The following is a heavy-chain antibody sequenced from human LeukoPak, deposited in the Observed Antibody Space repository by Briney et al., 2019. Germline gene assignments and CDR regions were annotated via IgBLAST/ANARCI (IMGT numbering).Heavy chain of an antibody. CDR1: GFTFSSYG. J-gene: IGHJ4*02. D-gene: IGHD3-3*01. V-gene: IGHV3-33*01. Sequence: GGSLRLSCAASGFTFSSYGMHWVRQAPGKGLEWVEVIWYDGSNKYYADSVKGRFTISRDNSKNTLYLQMNSLRAEDTAVYYCASFFPATYDNWGQGTLVTVSS. CDR3: ASFFPATYDN. CDR2: IWYDGSNK.